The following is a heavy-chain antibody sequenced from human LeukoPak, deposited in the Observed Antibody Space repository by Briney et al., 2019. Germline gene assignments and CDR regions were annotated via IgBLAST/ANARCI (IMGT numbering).Heavy chain of an antibody. Sequence: ASVKVSCKASGYTFTSYDIDWVRQATGQGLEWMGWMNPNNGNTDYAQKFQGRVTLTRNTSISTAYMELSSLRSDDTAVYYCARAGRGYDSPFDYWGQGTLVTVSS. CDR1: GYTFTSYD. CDR3: ARAGRGYDSPFDY. J-gene: IGHJ4*02. CDR2: MNPNNGNT. V-gene: IGHV1-8*01. D-gene: IGHD5-12*01.